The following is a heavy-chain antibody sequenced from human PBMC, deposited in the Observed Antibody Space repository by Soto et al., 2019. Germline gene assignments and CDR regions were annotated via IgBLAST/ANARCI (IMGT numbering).Heavy chain of an antibody. D-gene: IGHD6-13*01. CDR1: GGSISSGGYS. CDR2: IYHSGST. V-gene: IGHV4-30-2*01. J-gene: IGHJ4*02. Sequence: QLQLQESGSGLVKPSQTLSLTCAVSGGSISSGGYSWSWIRQPPGQGLEWIGYIYHSGSTYYNPSLKSRGTISVDRSKNQYALKLSSGTAADTAVYYCASSHAGAHITAAVHWGQGTLVTVSS. CDR3: ASSHAGAHITAAVH.